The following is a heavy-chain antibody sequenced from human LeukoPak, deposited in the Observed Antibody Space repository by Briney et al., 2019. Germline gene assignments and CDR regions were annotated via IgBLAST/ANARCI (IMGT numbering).Heavy chain of an antibody. CDR3: ARRGYYGSGSYYDY. V-gene: IGHV4-59*08. J-gene: IGHJ4*02. D-gene: IGHD3-10*01. CDR1: GGSLSNYY. Sequence: SETLSLTCTVSGGSLSNYYWSWIRQPPGKGLEWIGYIYCSGSTHYNPSLKSRVTIAVDTSKNQFSLKLSSVTAADTAVYYCARRGYYGSGSYYDYWGQGTLVTVSS. CDR2: IYCSGST.